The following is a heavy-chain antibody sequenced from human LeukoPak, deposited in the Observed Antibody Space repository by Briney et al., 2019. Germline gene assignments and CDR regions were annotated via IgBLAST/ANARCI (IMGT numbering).Heavy chain of an antibody. CDR3: ARVRVGSGTSHAADAFDI. V-gene: IGHV3-74*01. CDR1: GFTFSSYW. Sequence: GGSLRLSCAASGFTFSSYWMHWVRQAPGKGLVWVSRIYNDGSRTSYADSVKGRFTISRDNAKSTLYLQMNSLRVEDTAVYYCARVRVGSGTSHAADAFDIWGKGTMVTVSS. J-gene: IGHJ3*02. CDR2: IYNDGSRT. D-gene: IGHD1-26*01.